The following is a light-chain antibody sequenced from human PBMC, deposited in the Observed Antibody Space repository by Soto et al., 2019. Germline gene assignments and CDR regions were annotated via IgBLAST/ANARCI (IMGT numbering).Light chain of an antibody. V-gene: IGKV1-39*01. CDR1: QSISRY. Sequence: DIQMTQSPSSLSASVGDSVTITCRASQSISRYLNWYQLKPGKAPNLLIYAASVLQSGVPSRFSGSGSRTDFTLTISSLQPEDFATYYCQETNSTPMYTFGQETKLEIK. CDR2: AAS. J-gene: IGKJ2*01. CDR3: QETNSTPMYT.